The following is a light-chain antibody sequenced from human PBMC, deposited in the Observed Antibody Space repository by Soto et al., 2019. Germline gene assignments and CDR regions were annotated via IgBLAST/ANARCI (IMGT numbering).Light chain of an antibody. V-gene: IGKV2-30*02. CDR1: QSLLLSDGYTY. CDR2: KVS. CDR3: MEGIHPYS. Sequence: DVVMTQSPLSLPVTLGQPASISCRSSQSLLLSDGYTYLTWFQQRPGQSPRRLISKVSDRDSGVPDRFSGSGSGTDFTLQISRVEAEDIAIYYCMEGIHPYSFGQGTKLEIK. J-gene: IGKJ2*03.